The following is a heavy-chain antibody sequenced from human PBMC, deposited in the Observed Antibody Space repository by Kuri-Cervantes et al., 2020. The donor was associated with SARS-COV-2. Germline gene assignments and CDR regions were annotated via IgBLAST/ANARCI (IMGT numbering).Heavy chain of an antibody. CDR3: AKDAVAQWLVGLNYMDV. D-gene: IGHD6-19*01. V-gene: IGHV3-73*01. Sequence: GGSLRLSCVVSGLTFSDAWMSWVRQTPGKGLEWVGRVRGKANNYATAYAAPVKGRFTISRDNSKNTLYLQMNSLRAEDTALYYCAKDAVAQWLVGLNYMDVWGKGTTVTVSS. CDR2: VRGKANNYAT. J-gene: IGHJ6*03. CDR1: GLTFSDAW.